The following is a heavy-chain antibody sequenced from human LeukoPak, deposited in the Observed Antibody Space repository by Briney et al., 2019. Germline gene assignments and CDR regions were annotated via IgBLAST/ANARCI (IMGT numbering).Heavy chain of an antibody. CDR1: GFSFSSYG. J-gene: IGHJ4*02. CDR2: IWYDGSNK. D-gene: IGHD3-16*01. V-gene: IGHV3-33*01. CDR3: ARFMSTMGPIDY. Sequence: GGSLRLSCVASGFSFSSYGMHWVRQAPGKGLEWVALIWYDGSNKYYADSVKGRFTISRDNSKNTLYLQMNSLRTEDTAVYYCARFMSTMGPIDYWGQGTLVTVSS.